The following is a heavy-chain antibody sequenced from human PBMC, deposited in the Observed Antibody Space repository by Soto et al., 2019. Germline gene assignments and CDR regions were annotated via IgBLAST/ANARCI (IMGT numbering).Heavy chain of an antibody. CDR2: ISSCLIYT. CDR1: GFNFSDYQ. CDR3: ARDNDFLSGPRVGFDP. Sequence: PGGSLRLSCAASGFNFSDYQMSWIRQAPGKGLECIAFISSCLIYTNYTDSVKGRFTISRDNAKNSLYLQMNSLRVEDTAIYYCARDNDFLSGPRVGFDPWGRGTLVTVSS. V-gene: IGHV3-11*06. D-gene: IGHD3-3*01. J-gene: IGHJ5*02.